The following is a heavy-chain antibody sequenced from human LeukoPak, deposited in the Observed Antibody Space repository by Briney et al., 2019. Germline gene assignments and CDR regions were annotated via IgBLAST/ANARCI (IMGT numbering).Heavy chain of an antibody. CDR1: GFTFRSYW. D-gene: IGHD3-22*01. J-gene: IGHJ6*03. Sequence: GGSLRLSCATSGFTFRSYWMHWVRQAPGKGLEWVSRMDPDGRTIDYADSVKGRFTISRDNAKNSLYLQMNSLRAEDTAVYYCARVGLGYYDSSGYYWYFGVYYYMDVWGKGTTVTVSS. CDR3: ARVGLGYYDSSGYYWYFGVYYYMDV. CDR2: MDPDGRTI. V-gene: IGHV3-74*01.